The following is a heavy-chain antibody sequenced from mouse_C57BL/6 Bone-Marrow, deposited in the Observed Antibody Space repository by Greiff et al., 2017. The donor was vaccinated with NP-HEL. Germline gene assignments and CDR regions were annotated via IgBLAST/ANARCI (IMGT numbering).Heavy chain of an antibody. CDR3: ARELSYAMDY. J-gene: IGHJ4*01. Sequence: VQLQQPGAELVMPGASVKLSCKASGYTFTSYWMHWVKQRPGQGLEWIGEIDPSDSYTNYNQKFKGKSTLTVDKSSSTAYMQLSSLTSEDSVVYYCARELSYAMDYWGQGTSVTVSS. V-gene: IGHV1-69*01. CDR2: IDPSDSYT. CDR1: GYTFTSYW.